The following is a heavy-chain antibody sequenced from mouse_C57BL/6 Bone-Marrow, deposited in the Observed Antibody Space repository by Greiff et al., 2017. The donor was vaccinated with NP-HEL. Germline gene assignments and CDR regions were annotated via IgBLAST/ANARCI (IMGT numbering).Heavy chain of an antibody. V-gene: IGHV14-4*01. CDR2: IDPENGDT. Sequence: EVQLQQSGAELVRPGASVKLSCTASGFNIKDDYMHWVKQRPEQGLEWIGWIDPENGDTEYASKFQGKATITADTSSNTAYLQPSSLTSEDTAVYYCTTEYYGSILGFAYWGQGTLVTVSA. CDR1: GFNIKDDY. CDR3: TTEYYGSILGFAY. J-gene: IGHJ3*01. D-gene: IGHD1-1*01.